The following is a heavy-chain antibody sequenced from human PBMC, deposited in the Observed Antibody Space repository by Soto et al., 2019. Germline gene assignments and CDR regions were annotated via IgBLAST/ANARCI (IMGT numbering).Heavy chain of an antibody. CDR3: AKDQSGSYRCFDY. V-gene: IGHV3-30*18. CDR2: ISYDGSNK. CDR1: GFTFSSYG. Sequence: PGGSLRLSCAASGFTFSSYGMHWVRQAPGKGLEWVAVISYDGSNKYYADSVKGRFTISRDNSKNTLYLQMNSLRAEDTAVYYCAKDQSGSYRCFDYWGQGTLVTVSS. D-gene: IGHD1-26*01. J-gene: IGHJ4*02.